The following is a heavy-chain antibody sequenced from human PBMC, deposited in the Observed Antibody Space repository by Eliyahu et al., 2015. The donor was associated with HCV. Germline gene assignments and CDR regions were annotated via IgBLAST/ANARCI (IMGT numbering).Heavy chain of an antibody. CDR1: EFTLXNXW. CDR2: IKQDGSER. V-gene: IGHV3-7*05. CDR3: ATNSRTGYNSHWSPGYFDL. J-gene: IGHJ2*01. D-gene: IGHD1-1*01. Sequence: EVQLVESGGGLVQPGGSLRLSCAASEFTLXNXWMSWVRQAPGKGLEWVANIKQDGSERYYVDSVKGRFTISRDNAKNSLFLQMNSLRAEDTAVLYCATNSRTGYNSHWSPGYFDLWGRGTLVTVSS.